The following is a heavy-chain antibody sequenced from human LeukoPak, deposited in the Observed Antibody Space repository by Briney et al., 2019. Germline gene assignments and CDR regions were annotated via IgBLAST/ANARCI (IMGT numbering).Heavy chain of an antibody. D-gene: IGHD3-22*01. Sequence: ASVKVSCKASGYTFTGYYMHWVRQAPGQGLEWMGWINPNSGGTNYAQKFQGRVTMTRDTSISTAYMELSRLRSDDTAVYYCARTLYDSSGYQPAGYWGQGTLVTVSS. CDR3: ARTLYDSSGYQPAGY. CDR2: INPNSGGT. J-gene: IGHJ4*02. V-gene: IGHV1-2*02. CDR1: GYTFTGYY.